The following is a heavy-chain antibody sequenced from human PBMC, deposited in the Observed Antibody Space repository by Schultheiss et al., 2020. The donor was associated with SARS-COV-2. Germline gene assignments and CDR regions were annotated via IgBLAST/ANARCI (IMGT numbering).Heavy chain of an antibody. Sequence: ASVKVSCKASGFTFTGYYIHWVRQAPGQGLEWMGWINPNSGGTNFAQKFQGWVTLTRDTSVNTAYMEVSRLTSHDTAVYYCARAISGFSKERSDYHYAVDFWGQGTTVTVSS. CDR2: INPNSGGT. CDR3: ARAISGFSKERSDYHYAVDF. J-gene: IGHJ6*02. CDR1: GFTFTGYY. V-gene: IGHV1-2*04. D-gene: IGHD1-1*01.